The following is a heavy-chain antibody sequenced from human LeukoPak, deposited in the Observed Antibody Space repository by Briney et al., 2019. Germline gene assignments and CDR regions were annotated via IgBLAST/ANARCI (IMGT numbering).Heavy chain of an antibody. CDR1: GFTFSSYA. CDR3: AKASAGYGNYDY. D-gene: IGHD5-12*01. CDR2: ISTSGGNI. V-gene: IGHV3-23*01. J-gene: IGHJ4*02. Sequence: GGSLRLSCAASGFTFSSYAMSWVRQAPGKGLEWVSAISTSGGNIYYADSVKGRSTISRDNSKNTLYLQMNSLRAEDTALYYCAKASAGYGNYDYWGPGTLVTVSS.